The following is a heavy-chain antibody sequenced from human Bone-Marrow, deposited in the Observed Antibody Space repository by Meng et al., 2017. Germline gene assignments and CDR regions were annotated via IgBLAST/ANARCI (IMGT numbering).Heavy chain of an antibody. CDR3: ARKGKDAYNIYYFDY. D-gene: IGHD5-24*01. CDR2: IYPGNSDT. Sequence: KVSCKGSGYSFTDYWIGWVRQMPGKGLEWMGIIYPGNSDTRYSPSFQGQVTISADKSITTAYLQWSSLKASDTAMYYCARKGKDAYNIYYFDYWGQGTLVTVSS. CDR1: GYSFTDYW. J-gene: IGHJ4*02. V-gene: IGHV5-51*01.